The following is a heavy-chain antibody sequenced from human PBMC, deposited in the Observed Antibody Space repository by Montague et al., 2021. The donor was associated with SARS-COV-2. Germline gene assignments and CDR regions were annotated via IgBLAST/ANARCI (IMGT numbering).Heavy chain of an antibody. Sequence: SETLSLTRTVSGGSISNYYWSWIRQTPGKGLEWIGFIFHSGTTNYNPSLKSRVTISTDTSKNHFSLRLTSVTTTDTAVYYCARGPHSNTWYDPGDYWGQGILVTVSP. CDR1: GGSISNYY. D-gene: IGHD6-13*01. J-gene: IGHJ4*02. CDR2: IFHSGTT. V-gene: IGHV4-59*01. CDR3: ARGPHSNTWYDPGDY.